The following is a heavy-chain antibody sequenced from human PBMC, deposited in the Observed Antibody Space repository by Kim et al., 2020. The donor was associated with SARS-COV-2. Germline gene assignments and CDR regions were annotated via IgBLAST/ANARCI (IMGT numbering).Heavy chain of an antibody. CDR1: GASISSGDFS. CDR2: IYHSGYT. D-gene: IGHD6-19*01. Sequence: SETLSLTCAVSGASISSGDFSWSWIRQPPGKGLEWIVYIYHSGYTYYNPSLRGRVTISLDMSKNHFSLNLTSVTAADTAVYYCARGSECSGKSFDDWGQGTLVTVSS. CDR3: ARGSECSGKSFDD. J-gene: IGHJ4*02. V-gene: IGHV4-30-2*01.